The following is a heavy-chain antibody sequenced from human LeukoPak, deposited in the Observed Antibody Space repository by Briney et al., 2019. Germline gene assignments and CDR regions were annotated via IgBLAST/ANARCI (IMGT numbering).Heavy chain of an antibody. V-gene: IGHV4-59*01. D-gene: IGHD6-19*01. CDR2: IYYSGST. CDR3: ARVSWGYRSGWYRFDY. CDR1: GGSISSYY. J-gene: IGHJ4*02. Sequence: PSETLSLTCTVSGGSISSYYWSWIRQPPGNGLEWIGYIYYSGSTNYNPSLKSRVTISVDTSKNQFSLKLSSVTAADTAVYYCARVSWGYRSGWYRFDYWGQGTLVTVSS.